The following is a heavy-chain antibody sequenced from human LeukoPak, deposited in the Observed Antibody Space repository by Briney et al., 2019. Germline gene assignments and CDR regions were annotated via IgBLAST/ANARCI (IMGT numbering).Heavy chain of an antibody. CDR3: AREGDYVWGSYRSIRYYFDY. D-gene: IGHD3-16*02. CDR1: GFTFSSYW. J-gene: IGHJ4*02. Sequence: GGSLRLSCAASGFTFSSYWMSWVRQAPGKGLEWVANIKQDGSEKYYVDSVKGRFTISRDNAKNSLYLQMNSLRAGDTAVYYCAREGDYVWGSYRSIRYYFDYWGQGTLVTVSS. CDR2: IKQDGSEK. V-gene: IGHV3-7*01.